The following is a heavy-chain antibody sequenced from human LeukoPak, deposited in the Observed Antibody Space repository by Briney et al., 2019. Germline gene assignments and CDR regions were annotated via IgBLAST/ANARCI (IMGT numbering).Heavy chain of an antibody. Sequence: SETLSLTCTVSGGSLSRGGDHCSWIRQHPGKGLLWIGYIYYGGSTYYNPSLKSRVTISVDTSKNQFSLKLSSVTAADTAVYYCARQGAVAGIFDYWGQGTLVTVSS. V-gene: IGHV4-31*03. D-gene: IGHD6-19*01. CDR3: ARQGAVAGIFDY. CDR1: GGSLSRGGDH. J-gene: IGHJ4*02. CDR2: IYYGGST.